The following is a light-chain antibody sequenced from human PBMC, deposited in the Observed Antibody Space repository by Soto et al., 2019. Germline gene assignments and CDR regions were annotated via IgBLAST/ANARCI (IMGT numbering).Light chain of an antibody. J-gene: IGKJ4*01. V-gene: IGKV3-11*01. CDR1: QSVSSY. Sequence: EIVLTQSPATLSLSPGERATLSCRASQSVSSYLAWYQQKPGQAPRLLIYDASNRATGIPARFSGSGSGTDFTLTSSNLEAEDVEVSYCQQRSNWLTFGGGTKVEIK. CDR2: DAS. CDR3: QQRSNWLT.